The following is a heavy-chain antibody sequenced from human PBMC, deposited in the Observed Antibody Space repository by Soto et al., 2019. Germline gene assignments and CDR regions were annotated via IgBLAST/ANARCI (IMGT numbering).Heavy chain of an antibody. Sequence: SETLSLTCTVSGGSISSYYWSWIRQPPGKGLGWIGYIYYSGSTNYNPSLKSRVTISVDTSKNQFSLKLSSVTAADTAVYYCARDTRGIAVAAPRWFDPWGQGTLVTVSS. CDR3: ARDTRGIAVAAPRWFDP. CDR2: IYYSGST. D-gene: IGHD6-19*01. J-gene: IGHJ5*02. V-gene: IGHV4-59*01. CDR1: GGSISSYY.